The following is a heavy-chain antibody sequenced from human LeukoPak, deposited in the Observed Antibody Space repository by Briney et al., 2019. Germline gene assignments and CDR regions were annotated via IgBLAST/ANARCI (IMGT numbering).Heavy chain of an antibody. J-gene: IGHJ3*02. CDR3: ARVTLARLIAFDI. Sequence: ASVKVSCKASGYTFTSYDINWVRQAPGQGLEWMGWINPNSGGTNYAQKFQGRVTMTRDTSISTAYMELSRLRSDDTAVYYCARVTLARLIAFDIWGQGTMVTVSS. CDR1: GYTFTSYD. CDR2: INPNSGGT. V-gene: IGHV1-2*02. D-gene: IGHD2-8*01.